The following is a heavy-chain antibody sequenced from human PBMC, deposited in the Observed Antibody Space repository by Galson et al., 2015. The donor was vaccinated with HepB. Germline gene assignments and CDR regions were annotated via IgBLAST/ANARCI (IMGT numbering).Heavy chain of an antibody. CDR2: INHDGSSI. J-gene: IGHJ4*02. D-gene: IGHD6-19*01. CDR3: ARAPYSTGQGYYFDY. Sequence: LRLSCAASGFTFNYYWMHWVRQAPGKGLVWVSRINHDGSSISYAESVKGRFTISRDNARNTLSLQMNSLRAEDTAVYYCARAPYSTGQGYYFDYWGQGTLVTVSS. V-gene: IGHV3-74*01. CDR1: GFTFNYYW.